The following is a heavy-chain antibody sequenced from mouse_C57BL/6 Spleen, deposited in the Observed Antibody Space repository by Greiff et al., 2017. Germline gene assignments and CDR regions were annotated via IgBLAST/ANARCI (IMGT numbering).Heavy chain of an antibody. CDR3: ARDSPFCYAMDY. CDR2: ISYDGSN. V-gene: IGHV3-6*01. CDR1: GYSITSGYY. Sequence: ESGPGLVKPSQSLSLTCSVTGYSITSGYYWNWIRQFPGNKLEWMGYISYDGSNNYNPSLKNRISITRDTSKNQFFLKLNSVTTEDTATYYCARDSPFCYAMDYWGQGTSVTVSS. J-gene: IGHJ4*01.